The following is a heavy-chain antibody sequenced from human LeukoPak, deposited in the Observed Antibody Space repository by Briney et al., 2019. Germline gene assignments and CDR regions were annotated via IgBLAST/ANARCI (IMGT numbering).Heavy chain of an antibody. J-gene: IGHJ4*02. D-gene: IGHD3/OR15-3a*01. V-gene: IGHV3-7*01. CDR1: GFTFNKSW. CDR2: MYPSGSQK. CDR3: AIWTSGNY. Sequence: GGSLRLSCVVSGFTFNKSWMNWGRQAPGKGLQWVANMYPSGSQKRYVDSVRGRFTISKDSPGTSLYLDMHSLRAEDTAIYYCAIWTSGNYWGQGTLVTVSS.